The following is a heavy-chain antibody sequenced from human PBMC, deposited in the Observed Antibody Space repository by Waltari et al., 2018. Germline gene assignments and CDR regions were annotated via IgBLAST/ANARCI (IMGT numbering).Heavy chain of an antibody. V-gene: IGHV3-74*01. CDR2: SNSDGSST. Sequence: VPLEESGGRVVQPGASLRLSCAASGFPYSLYCTHWFRQAPGKGLVWVSRSNSDGSSTSYADSVKGRFTISKDNAKNTVYLQMNSLRAEDTAIYYCARGARRTTVTTGWWYFDLWGRGTLVTVSS. D-gene: IGHD4-17*01. J-gene: IGHJ2*01. CDR3: ARGARRTTVTTGWWYFDL. CDR1: GFPYSLYC.